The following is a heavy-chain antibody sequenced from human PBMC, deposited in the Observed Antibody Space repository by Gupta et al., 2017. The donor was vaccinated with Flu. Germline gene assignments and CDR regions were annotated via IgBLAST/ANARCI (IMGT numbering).Heavy chain of an antibody. V-gene: IGHV3-30*18. Sequence: QVQLVESGGGVVQPGRSLRLSCAASGFTFSSDGMHWVRQAPGKGLEWVALISYDGNTKYYADSVKGRFTISRDNSKNTVYLQMNSLRPDDTAVYYCAKDHGLSHYNYYMDVWGKGTTVTVSS. CDR2: ISYDGNTK. J-gene: IGHJ6*03. CDR3: AKDHGLSHYNYYMDV. D-gene: IGHD6-19*01. CDR1: GFTFSSDG.